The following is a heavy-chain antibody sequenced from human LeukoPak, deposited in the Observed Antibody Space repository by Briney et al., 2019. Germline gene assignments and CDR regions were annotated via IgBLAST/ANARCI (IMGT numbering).Heavy chain of an antibody. J-gene: IGHJ4*02. CDR2: IYYSGST. CDR1: GGSISSGGYY. V-gene: IGHV4-30-4*01. D-gene: IGHD3-3*01. Sequence: SETLSLTCTVSGGSISSGGYYWSWIRQHPGKGLEWIGSIYYSGSTYYNPSLKSRVTISVDTSKNQFSLKLSSVTAADTAVYYCARDTKEGVFDYWGQGTLVTVSS. CDR3: ARDTKEGVFDY.